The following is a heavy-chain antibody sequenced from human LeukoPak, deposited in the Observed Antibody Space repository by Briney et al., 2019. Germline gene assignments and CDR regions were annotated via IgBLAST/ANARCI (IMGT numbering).Heavy chain of an antibody. CDR1: GGSISSYY. J-gene: IGHJ6*03. CDR3: ARDSRYSYGYYMDV. Sequence: SETLSLTCTVSGGSISSYYRSWIRQPAGKGLEWIGRIYTSGSTNYNPSLKSRVTMSVDTSKNQFSLKLSSVTAADTAVYYCARDSRYSYGYYMDVWGKGTTVTVSS. CDR2: IYTSGST. D-gene: IGHD5-18*01. V-gene: IGHV4-4*07.